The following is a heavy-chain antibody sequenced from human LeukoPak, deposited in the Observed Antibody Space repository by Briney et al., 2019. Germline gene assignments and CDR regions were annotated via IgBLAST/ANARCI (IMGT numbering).Heavy chain of an antibody. D-gene: IGHD2/OR15-2a*01. CDR1: GFSVTSNY. CDR3: TRDPPAVLLGTYG. Sequence: PGGSLRLSCTASGFSVTSNYMNWVRQAPGKGLEWVSLIYSDGSTYHADSVKGRFTISRDKSNNMVYLQMNTLRVEDTAMYYCTRDPPAVLLGTYGWGQGALVTVSS. V-gene: IGHV3-66*01. CDR2: IYSDGST. J-gene: IGHJ4*02.